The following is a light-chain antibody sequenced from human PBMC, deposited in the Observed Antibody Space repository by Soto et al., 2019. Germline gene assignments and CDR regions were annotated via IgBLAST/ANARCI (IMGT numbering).Light chain of an antibody. Sequence: QSVLTQPRSVSGSPGQSVTISCTETSSDVGGYTFVSWYQQRPGKAPKLMIYDVSKRPSEVPDRFSGSKSGNTASLTISGLQAEDEADYYCCSYSGTYICAVLFGGGTQLTVL. J-gene: IGLJ2*01. CDR1: SSDVGGYTF. CDR2: DVS. CDR3: CSYSGTYICAVL. V-gene: IGLV2-11*01.